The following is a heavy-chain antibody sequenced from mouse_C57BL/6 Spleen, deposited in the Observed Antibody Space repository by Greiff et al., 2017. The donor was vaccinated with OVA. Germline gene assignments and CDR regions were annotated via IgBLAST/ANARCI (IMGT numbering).Heavy chain of an antibody. V-gene: IGHV5-6*01. D-gene: IGHD1-1*01. CDR1: GFTFSSYG. CDR2: ISSGGSYT. CDR3: ARGSSYDFDV. Sequence: EVMLVESGGDLVKPGGSLKLSCAASGFTFSSYGMSWVRQTPDKRLEWVATISSGGSYTYYPDSVKGRFTISRDNAKNTLYLQMSSLKSEDTAMYYCARGSSYDFDVWGTGTTVTVSS. J-gene: IGHJ1*03.